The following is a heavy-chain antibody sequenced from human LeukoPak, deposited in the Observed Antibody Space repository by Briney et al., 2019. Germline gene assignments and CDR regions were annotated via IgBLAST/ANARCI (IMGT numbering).Heavy chain of an antibody. D-gene: IGHD6-19*01. CDR2: IYYSGST. CDR1: GGSISSGGYS. CDR3: ARGRSSGWYLFYFDY. J-gene: IGHJ4*02. Sequence: PSETLSLTCAVPGGSISSGGYSWSWIRQPPGKGLEWIGYIYYSGSTYYNPSLKSRVTISVDTSKNQFSLKLSSVTAADTAVYYCARGRSSGWYLFYFDYWGQGTLVTVSS. V-gene: IGHV4-30-4*07.